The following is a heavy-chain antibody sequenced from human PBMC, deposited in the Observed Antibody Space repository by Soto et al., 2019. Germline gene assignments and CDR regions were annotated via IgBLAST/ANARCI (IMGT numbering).Heavy chain of an antibody. J-gene: IGHJ4*02. CDR3: AARHFWSRPWTDRRLDY. CDR2: ISHSGST. D-gene: IGHD3-3*02. V-gene: IGHV4-4*02. Sequence: QVQLQESGPGLVKPSGTLSLTGAVSGDSINSSHWWNWVRQPPERGLEWIGQISHSGSTNYNPSLTSRVTISVDKSKNHFSLKLTSVTAADTAVYYCAARHFWSRPWTDRRLDYWGQGTLVTVSS. CDR1: GDSINSSHW.